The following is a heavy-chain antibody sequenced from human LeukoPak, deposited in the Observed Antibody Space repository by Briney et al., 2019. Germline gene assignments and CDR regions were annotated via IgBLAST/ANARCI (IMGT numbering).Heavy chain of an antibody. CDR1: GLTLSSYG. J-gene: IGHJ4*02. V-gene: IGHV3-33*01. CDR2: IWYDGSNK. Sequence: GRSLRLSCAVSGLTLSSYGMHWDRQAPGKGLEWVAVIWYDGSNKYYADSVKGRFTISRDNSKNTLYLQMNSLRAEDTAVYYCAREGGIAARPRGLDYWGQGTLVTVSS. CDR3: AREGGIAARPRGLDY. D-gene: IGHD6-6*01.